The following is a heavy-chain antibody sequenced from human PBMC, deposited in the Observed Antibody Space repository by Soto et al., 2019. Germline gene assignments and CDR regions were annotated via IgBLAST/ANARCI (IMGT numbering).Heavy chain of an antibody. V-gene: IGHV3-15*01. CDR1: GFTFSNAW. Sequence: PGGSLRLSCAASGFTFSNAWMSWVRQAPGKGLEWVGRIKSKTDGGTTDYAAPVKGRFTISRDDSKNTLYLQMNSLKTEDTAVYYCTTDGPMSLVVAATFDAFDIWGQGTMVTVSS. CDR2: IKSKTDGGTT. D-gene: IGHD2-15*01. J-gene: IGHJ3*02. CDR3: TTDGPMSLVVAATFDAFDI.